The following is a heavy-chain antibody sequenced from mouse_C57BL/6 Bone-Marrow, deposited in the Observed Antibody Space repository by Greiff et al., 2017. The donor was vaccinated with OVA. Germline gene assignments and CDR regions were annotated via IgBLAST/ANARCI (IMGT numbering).Heavy chain of an antibody. J-gene: IGHJ3*01. Sequence: QVQLKQSGAELARPGASVKLSCKASGYTFTSYGISWVKQRTGQGLEWIGEIYPRSGNTYYNEKFKGKATLTADKSSSTAYMELRSLTSEDSAVYFCARRGRLRRAWFAYWGQGTLVTVSA. CDR1: GYTFTSYG. CDR2: IYPRSGNT. V-gene: IGHV1-81*01. D-gene: IGHD2-4*01. CDR3: ARRGRLRRAWFAY.